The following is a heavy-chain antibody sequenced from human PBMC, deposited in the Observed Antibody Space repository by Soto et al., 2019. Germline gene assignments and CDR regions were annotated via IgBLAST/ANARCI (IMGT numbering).Heavy chain of an antibody. Sequence: ASVKVSCKASGYTFTRYGISWVRQAPGQGLEWMGWISAYNGNTNYAQKLQGRVTMTTDTSTSTAYMELRSLRSDDTAVYYCARDGRYCSGGSCYFDYWGQGTLVTVSS. CDR3: ARDGRYCSGGSCYFDY. D-gene: IGHD2-15*01. V-gene: IGHV1-18*01. CDR2: ISAYNGNT. J-gene: IGHJ4*02. CDR1: GYTFTRYG.